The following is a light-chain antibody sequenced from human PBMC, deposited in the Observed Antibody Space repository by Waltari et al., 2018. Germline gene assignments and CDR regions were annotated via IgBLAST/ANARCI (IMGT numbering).Light chain of an antibody. CDR3: QHYHQWPPYT. CDR1: QTISYH. V-gene: IGKV3-15*01. CDR2: GAP. J-gene: IGKJ2*01. Sequence: EIVLTQSPSTLSVSPGERAILSCRASQTISYHLAWYQQRPGQPPRLLIYGAPARAAAIPVRFSGSGSGTEFTLTISGLQSEDFAVYYCQHYHQWPPYTFGQGTKVE.